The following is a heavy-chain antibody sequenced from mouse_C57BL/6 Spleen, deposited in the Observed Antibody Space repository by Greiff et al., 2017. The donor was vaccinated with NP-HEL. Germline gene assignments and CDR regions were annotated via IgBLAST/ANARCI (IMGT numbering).Heavy chain of an antibody. D-gene: IGHD2-4*01. CDR3: AREGVYYDYDGRAWFAY. CDR1: GYTFTDYY. J-gene: IGHJ3*01. Sequence: EVQLQQSGPELVKPGASVKISCKASGYTFTDYYMNWVKQSHGKSLEWIGDINPNNGGTSYNQKFKGKATLTVDKSSSTAYMELRSLTSEDSAVYYCAREGVYYDYDGRAWFAYWGQGTLVTVSA. CDR2: INPNNGGT. V-gene: IGHV1-26*01.